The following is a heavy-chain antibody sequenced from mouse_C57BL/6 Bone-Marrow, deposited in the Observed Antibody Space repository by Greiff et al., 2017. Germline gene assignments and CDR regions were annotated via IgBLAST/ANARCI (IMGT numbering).Heavy chain of an antibody. CDR1: GFSLSTSGMG. V-gene: IGHV8-12*01. CDR2: IYWDDDK. J-gene: IGHJ4*01. D-gene: IGHD2-2*01. CDR3: ARNPIDYGYDGYAMDY. Sequence: QVTLKVSGPGILQSSQTLSLTCSFSGFSLSTSGMGVSWIRQPSGKGLEWLAHIYWDDDKRYNPSLKSRLTISKDTSRNQVFLKITSVDTADTATYYCARNPIDYGYDGYAMDYWGQGTSVTVSS.